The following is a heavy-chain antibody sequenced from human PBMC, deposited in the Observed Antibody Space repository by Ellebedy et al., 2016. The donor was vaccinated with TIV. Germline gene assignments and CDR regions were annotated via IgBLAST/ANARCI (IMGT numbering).Heavy chain of an antibody. J-gene: IGHJ4*02. V-gene: IGHV4-39*01. Sequence: MPSETLSLTCTVSGGAVSSTIYYWGWIRLSPGKGLEWIGYIDHRGSTFFNPSLKRRVSLSVDTSKNQFSLHLNSVTAADTAVYFCARTLTGDIYFDYWGQGTLVTVSS. CDR2: IDHRGST. CDR3: ARTLTGDIYFDY. CDR1: GGAVSSTIYY. D-gene: IGHD7-27*01.